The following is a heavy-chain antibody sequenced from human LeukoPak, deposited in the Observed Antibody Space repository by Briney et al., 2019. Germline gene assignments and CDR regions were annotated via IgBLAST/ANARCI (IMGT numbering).Heavy chain of an antibody. CDR1: GFTVSSNY. CDR2: IYSGGDT. D-gene: IGHD3-22*01. CDR3: ARDRIHYYDSSGFNDY. J-gene: IGHJ4*02. Sequence: PGGSLRLSCAASGFTVSSNYMSWVRQAPGKGLEWVSVIYSGGDTYYADSVKGRFTISRDNSKNTLSLQMNSLRAEDTAVYYCARDRIHYYDSSGFNDYWGQGTLVTVSS. V-gene: IGHV3-66*01.